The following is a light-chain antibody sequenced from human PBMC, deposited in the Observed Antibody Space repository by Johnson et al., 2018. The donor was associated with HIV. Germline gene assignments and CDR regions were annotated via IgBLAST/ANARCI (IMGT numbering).Light chain of an antibody. CDR2: DNN. Sequence: VLTQPPSVSAAPGQTVTISCSGRSSNIGNNYVSWYQQLPGTAPKLLIYDNNKRPSGIPDRFSGSKSGTSATLGITGLQTGDEADYYCGTWVGSLSACVFGTGTKVTVL. J-gene: IGLJ1*01. CDR3: GTWVGSLSACV. CDR1: SSNIGNNY. V-gene: IGLV1-51*01.